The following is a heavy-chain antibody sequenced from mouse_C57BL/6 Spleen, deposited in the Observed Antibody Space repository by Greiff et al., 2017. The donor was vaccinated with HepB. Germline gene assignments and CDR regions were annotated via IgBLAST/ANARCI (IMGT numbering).Heavy chain of an antibody. D-gene: IGHD3-2*02. CDR1: GYTFTDYN. Sequence: VQLQQSGPELVKPGASVKIPCKASGYTFTDYNMDWVKQSHGKSLEWIGDINPNNGGTIYNQKFKGKATLTVDKSSSTAYMELRSLTAEDTAVDYCARSDQATYDYAMDYWGRGASSTVAS. V-gene: IGHV1-18*01. CDR2: INPNNGGT. CDR3: ARSDQATYDYAMDY. J-gene: IGHJ4*01.